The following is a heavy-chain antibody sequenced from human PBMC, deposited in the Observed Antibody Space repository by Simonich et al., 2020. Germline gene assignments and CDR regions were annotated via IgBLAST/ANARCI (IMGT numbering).Heavy chain of an antibody. Sequence: QVQLQQWGAGLLKPSETLSLTCAVYGGFFSGYDWSGPRPPPGKGLEWIGEINHSGSTNYNPSLKSRVTISVDTSKNQFSLKLSSVTAADTAVYYCARHLQLGPFDYWGQGTLVTVSS. CDR2: INHSGST. CDR3: ARHLQLGPFDY. V-gene: IGHV4-34*01. J-gene: IGHJ4*02. D-gene: IGHD1-1*01. CDR1: GGFFSGYD.